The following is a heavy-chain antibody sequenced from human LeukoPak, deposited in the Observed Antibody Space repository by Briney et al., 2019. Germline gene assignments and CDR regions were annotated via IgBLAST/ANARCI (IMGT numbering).Heavy chain of an antibody. J-gene: IGHJ6*04. CDR2: ISYDGSNK. Sequence: GGSLRLSCVGSGFTFSSHGMHWVRQAPGKGLEWVALISYDGSNKDFADSVKGRFTISRDNSKNTLYLQMNSLRAEDTAVYYCAPRRECNYGSYGLDVWGKGTTVSVSS. CDR1: GFTFSSHG. D-gene: IGHD3-10*01. V-gene: IGHV3-30*03. CDR3: APRRECNYGSYGLDV.